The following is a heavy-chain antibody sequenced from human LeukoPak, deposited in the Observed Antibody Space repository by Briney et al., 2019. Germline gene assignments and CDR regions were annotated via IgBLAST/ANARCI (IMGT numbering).Heavy chain of an antibody. Sequence: ASVKVSCKASGGTFSSYAISWVRQAPGQGLEWMGGIIPIFGTANYAQKFQGRVTITTDESTSTAYMELSSLRSEDTAVYYCARELRRAFDIWGQGTMVTVSP. CDR1: GGTFSSYA. CDR2: IIPIFGTA. CDR3: ARELRRAFDI. V-gene: IGHV1-69*05. D-gene: IGHD5-12*01. J-gene: IGHJ3*02.